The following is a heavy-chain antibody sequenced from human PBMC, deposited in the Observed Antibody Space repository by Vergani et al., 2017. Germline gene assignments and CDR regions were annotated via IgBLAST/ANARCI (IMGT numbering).Heavy chain of an antibody. V-gene: IGHV4-39*01. J-gene: IGHJ4*02. CDR3: ARSDSNYVFFDY. CDR2: IYYSGST. CDR1: GGSISSSSYY. Sequence: QLQLQESGPGLVKPSETLSLTCTVSGGSISSSSYYWGWIRQPPGKGLEWIGSIYYSGSTYYNPSLKSRVTISVDTSKNQFSLRLSSVTAADTAVYYCARSDSNYVFFDYWGQGTLVTVSS. D-gene: IGHD4-11*01.